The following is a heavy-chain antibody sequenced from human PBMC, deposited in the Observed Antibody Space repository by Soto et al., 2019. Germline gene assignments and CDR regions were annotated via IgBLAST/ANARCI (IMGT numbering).Heavy chain of an antibody. V-gene: IGHV1-18*01. Sequence: QVQLVQSGPEVKKPGASVQVSCKASGYSFSDYGVTWVRQSPGQGLQWMGWISAYNDDRNYAQNFQDRITMTTDTSTSTAYVELRSLRSDDTAVYFCGRARSAAMVTSDYWGQGTLVTVSS. CDR1: GYSFSDYG. CDR3: GRARSAAMVTSDY. CDR2: ISAYNDDR. J-gene: IGHJ4*02. D-gene: IGHD5-18*01.